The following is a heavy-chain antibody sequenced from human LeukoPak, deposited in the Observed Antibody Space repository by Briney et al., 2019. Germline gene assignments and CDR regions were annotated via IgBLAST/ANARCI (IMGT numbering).Heavy chain of an antibody. J-gene: IGHJ5*02. CDR1: GFTFSGSA. V-gene: IGHV3-73*01. Sequence: PGGSLRLSCAASGFTFSGSAMHWVRQASGKGLEWVGRIRSKANSYATAYAASVKGRFTISRDDSKNTAYLQMNSLKTEDTAVYHCTRRFNDYGDYYWFDPWGQGTLVTVSS. CDR3: TRRFNDYGDYYWFDP. D-gene: IGHD4-17*01. CDR2: IRSKANSYAT.